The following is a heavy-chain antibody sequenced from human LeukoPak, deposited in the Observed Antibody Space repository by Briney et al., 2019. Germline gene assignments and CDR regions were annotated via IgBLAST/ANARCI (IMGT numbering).Heavy chain of an antibody. V-gene: IGHV3-21*01. CDR3: ARGSLGIMYYYYGMDV. CDR1: GFTFSSYS. Sequence: GGSLRLSCTASGFTFSSYSLNWVRQAPGKGLEWVSSVSTGSNYIYYADSVKGRFTISRDNDKNSLYLQMNSLRVEDTAVYYCARGSLGIMYYYYGMDVWGQGTTVTVSS. D-gene: IGHD7-27*01. J-gene: IGHJ6*02. CDR2: VSTGSNYI.